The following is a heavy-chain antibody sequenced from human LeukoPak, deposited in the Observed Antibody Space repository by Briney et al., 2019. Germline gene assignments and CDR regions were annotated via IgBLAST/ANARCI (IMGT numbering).Heavy chain of an antibody. D-gene: IGHD3-10*01. CDR3: ARALLWFGECLDY. CDR1: GGTFSSYA. V-gene: IGHV1-69*06. J-gene: IGHJ4*02. CDR2: IIPIFGTA. Sequence: SVKVSCKASGGTFSSYAISWVRQAPGQGLEWMGRIIPIFGTANYAQKFQSRVTITADKSTSTAYMELSSLRSEDTAVYYCARALLWFGECLDYWGQGTLVTVSS.